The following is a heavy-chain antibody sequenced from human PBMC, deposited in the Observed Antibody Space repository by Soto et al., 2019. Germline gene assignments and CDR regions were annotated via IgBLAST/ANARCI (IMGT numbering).Heavy chain of an antibody. CDR3: ARGDYIWGSYRYTGPSYYFDY. CDR2: IKQDGSEK. V-gene: IGHV3-7*04. Sequence: GGSLRLSCAASGFTFSSYWMSWVRQAPGKGLEWVANIKQDGSEKYYVDSVKGRFTISRDNAKNSLYLQMNSLRAEDTAVYYCARGDYIWGSYRYTGPSYYFDYWGQGTLVTVSS. D-gene: IGHD3-16*02. J-gene: IGHJ4*02. CDR1: GFTFSSYW.